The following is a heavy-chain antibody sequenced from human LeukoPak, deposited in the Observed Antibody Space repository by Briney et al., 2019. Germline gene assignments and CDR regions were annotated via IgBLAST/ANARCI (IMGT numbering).Heavy chain of an antibody. J-gene: IGHJ6*03. CDR1: GYTFTGYY. Sequence: ASVKVSCKASGYTFTGYYMHWVRQAPGQGLEWMGWINPNSGGTNYAQKFQGRVTMTRDTSISTAYMELSRLRSDDTAVYYCARDQFRLGSLRHYYMDVWGKGTTVTVSS. CDR2: INPNSGGT. V-gene: IGHV1-2*02. D-gene: IGHD3-16*01. CDR3: ARDQFRLGSLRHYYMDV.